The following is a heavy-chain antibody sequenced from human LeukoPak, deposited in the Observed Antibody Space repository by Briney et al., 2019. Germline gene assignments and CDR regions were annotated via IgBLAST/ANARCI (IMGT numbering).Heavy chain of an antibody. J-gene: IGHJ4*02. D-gene: IGHD1-26*01. CDR3: AIPSPWSSGPHYYFDY. V-gene: IGHV3-9*01. CDR1: GFTFDDYA. Sequence: GGSLRLSCAASGFTFDDYAMHWVRQAPGKGLEWVSGISWNSGSIGYADPVKGRFTISRDNAKNSLYLQMNSLREEDTALYYCAIPSPWSSGPHYYFDYWGQGTLVTVSS. CDR2: ISWNSGSI.